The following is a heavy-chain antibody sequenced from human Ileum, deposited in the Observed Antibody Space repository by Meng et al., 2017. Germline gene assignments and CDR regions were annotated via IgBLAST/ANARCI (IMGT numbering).Heavy chain of an antibody. CDR1: SGSISSNTY. Sequence: QVQLQEPGPGLVRPPGTLSLTCAGSSGSISSNTYWSWVRQPPGKGLEWIGQISHSGSAYYNPSLKSRVTMSVDKSKSQFSLMLTSVTAADTAIYYCARHGGYSQDFWGQGTLVTVSS. D-gene: IGHD4-23*01. J-gene: IGHJ4*02. V-gene: IGHV4-4*03. CDR2: ISHSGSA. CDR3: ARHGGYSQDF.